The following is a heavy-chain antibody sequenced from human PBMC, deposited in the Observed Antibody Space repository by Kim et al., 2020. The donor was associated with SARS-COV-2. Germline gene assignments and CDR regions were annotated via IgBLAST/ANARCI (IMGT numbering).Heavy chain of an antibody. D-gene: IGHD3-10*01. CDR3: ARERTYYGSIGGMDV. J-gene: IGHJ6*02. V-gene: IGHV1-46*01. Sequence: QKFQGRVTMTRDTSTSTVYMELSSLRSEDTAVYYCARERTYYGSIGGMDVWGQGTTVTVSS.